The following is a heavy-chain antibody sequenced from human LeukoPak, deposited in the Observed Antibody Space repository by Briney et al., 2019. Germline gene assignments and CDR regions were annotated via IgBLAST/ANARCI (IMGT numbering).Heavy chain of an antibody. J-gene: IGHJ4*02. CDR1: GFTFSDYY. V-gene: IGHV3-11*01. Sequence: GSLRLSCAASGFTFSDYYMSWIRQAPGKGLEWISYISSSGSTIYYADSVKGRFTISRDNAKNSLYLQMNSLRAEDTAVYYCARDLRFWSGYYDYWGQGTLVTVSS. CDR3: ARDLRFWSGYYDY. D-gene: IGHD3-3*01. CDR2: ISSSGSTI.